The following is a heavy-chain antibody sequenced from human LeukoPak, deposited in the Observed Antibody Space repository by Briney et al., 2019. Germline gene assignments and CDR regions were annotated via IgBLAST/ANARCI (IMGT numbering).Heavy chain of an antibody. V-gene: IGHV3-66*01. J-gene: IGHJ6*03. D-gene: IGHD3-10*01. CDR1: GFTVSSNY. CDR3: ARGHRNTMVRGVIRYYYMDV. CDR2: IYSGGST. Sequence: GGSLRLSCAASGFTVSSNYMSWVRQAPGKGLEWVSVIYSGGSTYYADSVKGRFTISRDNSKNTLYLQMNSLRAEDTAVYYCARGHRNTMVRGVIRYYYMDVWGKGTTVTISS.